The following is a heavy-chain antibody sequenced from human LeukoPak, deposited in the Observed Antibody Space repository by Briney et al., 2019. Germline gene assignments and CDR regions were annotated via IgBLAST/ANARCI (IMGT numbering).Heavy chain of an antibody. CDR2: IKSKTDGETT. J-gene: IGHJ4*02. Sequence: GGSLRLSCAASGFTFSNAWMSWVRQAPGKGLEWVGRIKSKTDGETTDYAAPVKGRFTISRDDSKNTLYLQMNSLKTEDTAVYYCTTGSVVVKGSPVYWGQGTLVTVSS. CDR1: GFTFSNAW. D-gene: IGHD2-2*01. V-gene: IGHV3-15*01. CDR3: TTGSVVVKGSPVY.